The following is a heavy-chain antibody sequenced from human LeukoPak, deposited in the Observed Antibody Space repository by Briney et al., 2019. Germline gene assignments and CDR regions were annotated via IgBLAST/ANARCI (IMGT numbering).Heavy chain of an antibody. D-gene: IGHD2-2*01. CDR3: ARVACSSSPCYHGVDV. V-gene: IGHV3-66*01. J-gene: IGHJ6*02. Sequence: GGSLRLSCAASGFTVSSNYMNWVRHAPGKGLEWVSLTYSGGSRDYADSVKGRFTISRDNSKNTLYLQMNSLRAEDTAVYYCARVACSSSPCYHGVDVWGQGTTVTVSS. CDR1: GFTVSSNY. CDR2: TYSGGSR.